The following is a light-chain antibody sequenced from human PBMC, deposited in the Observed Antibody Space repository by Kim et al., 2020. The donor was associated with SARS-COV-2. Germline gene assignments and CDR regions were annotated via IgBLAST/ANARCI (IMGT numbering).Light chain of an antibody. Sequence: EIVLTQSPATLSVSPGERAALSCRASQSLATYLAWYQQKPGQAPRLLIYDASNRATGIPARFSGSGSGTDFTLSISSLESEDFAVYYCQQRSNWPTTFGPGTKMDIK. CDR3: QQRSNWPTT. CDR1: QSLATY. CDR2: DAS. J-gene: IGKJ3*01. V-gene: IGKV3-11*01.